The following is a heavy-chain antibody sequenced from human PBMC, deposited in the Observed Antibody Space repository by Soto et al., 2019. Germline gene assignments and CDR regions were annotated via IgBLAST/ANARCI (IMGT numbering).Heavy chain of an antibody. CDR2: IIPILATA. CDR1: GGIFSSNI. Sequence: QVQLVQSGAEVKKPGSSVKVSCKASGGIFSSNIISWVRQAPGQGLEWMGRIIPILATANYAQKFQGRITITADKSTNTAYMALSRLRSDDTAVYYCARASEDCTNGVCYKAAFDIWGQGTRVTVSS. CDR3: ARASEDCTNGVCYKAAFDI. V-gene: IGHV1-69*08. D-gene: IGHD2-8*01. J-gene: IGHJ3*02.